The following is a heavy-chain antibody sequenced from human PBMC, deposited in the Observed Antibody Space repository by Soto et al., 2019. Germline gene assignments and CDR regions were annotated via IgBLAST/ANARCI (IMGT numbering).Heavy chain of an antibody. V-gene: IGHV4-59*01. D-gene: IGHD1-26*01. CDR3: VRASGNYYVSFDS. J-gene: IGHJ4*02. CDR1: GASISSDY. CDR2: IYYSGTT. Sequence: LSLTCTVSGASISSDYWSWIRQPPGKGLEWIGYIYYSGTTNYNPSLKSRVTXSEDTSKNQFSLKLSSVTAADTAVYYCVRASGNYYVSFDSWGQGTLVTVSS.